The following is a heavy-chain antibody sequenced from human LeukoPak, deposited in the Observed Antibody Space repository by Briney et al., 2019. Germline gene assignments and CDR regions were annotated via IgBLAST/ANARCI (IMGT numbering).Heavy chain of an antibody. CDR1: GYTFTGYY. V-gene: IGHV1-2*06. CDR2: INPNSGVT. CDR3: AIDLGSNNGDAIAFDI. J-gene: IGHJ3*02. Sequence: GASVKVSCKASGYTFTGYYMHWVRQAPGQGLESMGRINPNSGVTNYAQNFQGRVTMTRDTSLSTAYMELSRLSYYDTAVYYCAIDLGSNNGDAIAFDIWGQGTMVTVSS. D-gene: IGHD2-8*01.